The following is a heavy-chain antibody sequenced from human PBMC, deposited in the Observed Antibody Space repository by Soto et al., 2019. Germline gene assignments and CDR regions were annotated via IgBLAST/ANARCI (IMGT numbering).Heavy chain of an antibody. CDR3: AKSKAPGWLQCWYFDL. V-gene: IGHV3-23*01. CDR2: ISGSGGST. J-gene: IGHJ2*01. D-gene: IGHD5-12*01. CDR1: GFTVSSYA. Sequence: GTLSLSCAASGFTVSSYAMSWVRQAPEKGLEWVSAISGSGGSTYYADSVKGRFTISRDNSKNTLYLQMNSLRAEDTAVYYCAKSKAPGWLQCWYFDLWGRGTLVTVSS.